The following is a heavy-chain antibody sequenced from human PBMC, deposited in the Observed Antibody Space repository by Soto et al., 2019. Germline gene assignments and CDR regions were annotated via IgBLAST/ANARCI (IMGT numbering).Heavy chain of an antibody. CDR2: IYYSGST. V-gene: IGHV4-59*01. CDR3: ARALHVEDYYYGMDV. CDR1: GGSISSYY. J-gene: IGHJ6*02. D-gene: IGHD1-1*01. Sequence: KASETLSLTCTVSGGSISSYYWSWIRQPPGKGLEWIGYIYYSGSTNYNPSLKSRVTISVDTSKNQFSLKLSSVTAADTAVYYCARALHVEDYYYGMDVWGQGTTVTVSS.